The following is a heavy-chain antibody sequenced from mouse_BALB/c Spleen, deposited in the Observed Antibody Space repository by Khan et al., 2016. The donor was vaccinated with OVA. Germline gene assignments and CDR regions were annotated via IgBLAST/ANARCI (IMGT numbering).Heavy chain of an antibody. D-gene: IGHD1-1*01. CDR1: GFTFSTYG. J-gene: IGHJ3*01. CDR2: ISSGGSYT. V-gene: IGHV5-6*01. Sequence: EVELVESGGDLVKPGGSLKLSCAASGFTFSTYGMSWVRQPPDKNQEWVAGISSGGSYTYYPDSVKGRFTISRDNAKNTLHLQMNSLKSEDTAIYYGTRIAYYYNSEGFAYWGQGTLVTGSS. CDR3: TRIAYYYNSEGFAY.